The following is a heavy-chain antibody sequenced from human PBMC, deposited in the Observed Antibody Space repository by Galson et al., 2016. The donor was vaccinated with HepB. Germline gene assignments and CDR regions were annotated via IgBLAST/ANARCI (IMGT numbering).Heavy chain of an antibody. Sequence: YLRLSCAASGFTFSRYGMCWVRQAPGQGVEWVAVISYDGSNKYYADSVKGRFTISRDNSKNTLFLQMNSLRAEDTAVYYCAKAPRSLYCSGGTCYSGFDSWGQGTLVTVSS. D-gene: IGHD2-15*01. CDR2: ISYDGSNK. J-gene: IGHJ4*02. CDR3: AKAPRSLYCSGGTCYSGFDS. CDR1: GFTFSRYG. V-gene: IGHV3-30*18.